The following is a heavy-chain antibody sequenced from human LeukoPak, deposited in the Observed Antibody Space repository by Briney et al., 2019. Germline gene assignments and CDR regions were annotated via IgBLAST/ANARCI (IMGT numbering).Heavy chain of an antibody. V-gene: IGHV1-18*01. J-gene: IGHJ4*02. CDR1: GYTFTAYG. Sequence: ASVKVSCKSSGYTFTAYGISWVRQAPGQGLEWMGWSSAYNGNANYAQKVQGRVTMTTDTSTSTAYMELRSLRSDDTAVYYCARGPGTPHYFDYWGQGTLVTVSS. D-gene: IGHD1-1*01. CDR2: SSAYNGNA. CDR3: ARGPGTPHYFDY.